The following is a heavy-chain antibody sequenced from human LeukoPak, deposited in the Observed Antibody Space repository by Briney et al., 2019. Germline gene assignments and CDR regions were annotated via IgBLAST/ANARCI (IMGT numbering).Heavy chain of an antibody. V-gene: IGHV1-18*01. D-gene: IGHD6-19*01. CDR2: ISAYNGNT. J-gene: IGHJ3*02. CDR1: GYTFTSYG. Sequence: GASVKVSCKASGYTFTSYGISWVRQAPGQGLEWMGWISAYNGNTNYAQKLQGRVTMTTDTSTSTAYMELRSLRSDDTAVYYCARVAVAGFLEYAFDIWGQGTMSPSLQ. CDR3: ARVAVAGFLEYAFDI.